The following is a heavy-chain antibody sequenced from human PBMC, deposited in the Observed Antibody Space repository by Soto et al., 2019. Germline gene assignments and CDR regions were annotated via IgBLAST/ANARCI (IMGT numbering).Heavy chain of an antibody. CDR2: INPNSGGA. J-gene: IGHJ4*02. D-gene: IGHD5-12*01. V-gene: IGHV1-2*04. CDR3: AGSGGGYDLGDY. Sequence: QVQLVQSGAEVKKPGASVKVSCKASGYTFIGYYIHWVRQAPGQGLEWMGWINPNSGGAKYSQKFQAWVTMTSDTSISTAYMEGGRLKSDDTAVYYCAGSGGGYDLGDYWGKGTLVTVSS. CDR1: GYTFIGYY.